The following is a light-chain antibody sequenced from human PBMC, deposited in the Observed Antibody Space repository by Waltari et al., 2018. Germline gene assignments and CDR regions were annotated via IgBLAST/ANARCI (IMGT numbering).Light chain of an antibody. CDR3: CSYANSRTVI. CDR1: NSDVGGFNY. CDR2: EVT. V-gene: IGLV2-14*01. J-gene: IGLJ2*01. Sequence: QSALTQPASVSGSPGQSITISCTGTNSDVGGFNYVSWYQQHPGKAPKLLIYEVTHRPSGASYRFSGSKSGNTASLTISGLQAEDEADYYCCSYANSRTVIFGGGTKLTVL.